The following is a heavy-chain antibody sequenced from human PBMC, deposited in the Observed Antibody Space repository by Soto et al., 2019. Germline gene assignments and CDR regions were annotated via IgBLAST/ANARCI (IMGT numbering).Heavy chain of an antibody. Sequence: SVKVSCKASGGTFSSYAISWVRQAPGQGLEWMGGIIPIFGTANYAQKFQGRVTITADESTSTAYMELSSLRSEDTAVYYCAGVTGTRPGGDPMNYYYGMDVWGQGTTVTVSS. J-gene: IGHJ6*02. CDR1: GGTFSSYA. V-gene: IGHV1-69*13. CDR2: IIPIFGTA. D-gene: IGHD1-7*01. CDR3: AGVTGTRPGGDPMNYYYGMDV.